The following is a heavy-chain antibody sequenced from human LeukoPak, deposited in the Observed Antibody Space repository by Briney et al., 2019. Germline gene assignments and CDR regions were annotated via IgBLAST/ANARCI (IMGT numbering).Heavy chain of an antibody. D-gene: IGHD3-16*01. CDR1: GYTFTSFD. CDR2: MSPNRGNA. J-gene: IGHJ4*02. V-gene: IGHV1-8*01. Sequence: ASVRVSCKSPGYTFTSFDINWVRQTPGQGLEWMGYMSPNRGNAGYAQKFQGRLSMTRDTSIDTAYMELDSLGSEDTAVYFCARGGRASGGRRNFFDYWGQGTLVTVSS. CDR3: ARGGRASGGRRNFFDY.